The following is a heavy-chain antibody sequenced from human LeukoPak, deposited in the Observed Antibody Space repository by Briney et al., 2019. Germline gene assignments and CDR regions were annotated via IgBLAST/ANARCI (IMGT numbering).Heavy chain of an antibody. CDR1: GGSFSGYY. CDR2: INHSGST. V-gene: IGHV4-34*01. Sequence: SEALSLTCAVYGGSFSGYYWSWIRQPPGKGLEWIGEINHSGSTNYSPSLKSRVTISVDTSKNQFSLKLSSVTAADTAVYYCARTGVVPAAIAFDYWGQGTLVTVPS. D-gene: IGHD2-2*02. J-gene: IGHJ4*02. CDR3: ARTGVVPAAIAFDY.